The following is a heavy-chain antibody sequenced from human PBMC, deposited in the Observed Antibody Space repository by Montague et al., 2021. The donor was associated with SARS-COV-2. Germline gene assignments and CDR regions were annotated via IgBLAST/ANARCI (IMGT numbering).Heavy chain of an antibody. CDR3: AADYGERDWFDP. J-gene: IGHJ5*02. D-gene: IGHD4-17*01. Sequence: SETLSFTCTVSGGSISSSSYYWGWIRQPPGKGLEWIGSIYYSGSTYYNPSLKSRVTISVDTSKNRFSLKLSSVTAADTAVYYCAADYGERDWFDPWGQGTLVTVSS. CDR1: GGSISSSSYY. V-gene: IGHV4-39*01. CDR2: IYYSGST.